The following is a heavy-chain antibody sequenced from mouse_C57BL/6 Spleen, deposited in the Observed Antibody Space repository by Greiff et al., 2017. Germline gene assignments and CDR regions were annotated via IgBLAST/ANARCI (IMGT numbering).Heavy chain of an antibody. CDR2: IDPSDSYT. CDR3: ARGVVATRWYFDV. J-gene: IGHJ1*03. CDR1: GYTFTSYW. V-gene: IGHV1-69*01. Sequence: QVQLKQPGAELVMPGASVKLSCKASGYTFTSYWMHWVKQRPGQGLEWIGEIDPSDSYTNYNQKFKGKSTLTVDKSSSTAYMQLSSLTSEDSAVYYCARGVVATRWYFDVWGTGTTVTVSS. D-gene: IGHD1-1*01.